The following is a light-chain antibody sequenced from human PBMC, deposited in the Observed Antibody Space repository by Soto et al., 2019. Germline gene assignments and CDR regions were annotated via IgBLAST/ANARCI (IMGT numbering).Light chain of an antibody. Sequence: ETVMTQSPVTLSVSPGERATLSCRASQSVGGNVAWYQQKPGQSPRLLLYATSTRATGIPARFSGSGSRTEFHLTISSLQSEDSAVYFCQQYSDWPPYTFGQGTKLEIK. J-gene: IGKJ2*01. V-gene: IGKV3-15*01. CDR2: ATS. CDR1: QSVGGN. CDR3: QQYSDWPPYT.